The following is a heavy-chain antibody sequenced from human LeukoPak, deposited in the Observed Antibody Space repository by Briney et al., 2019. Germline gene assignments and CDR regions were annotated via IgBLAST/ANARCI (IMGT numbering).Heavy chain of an antibody. CDR1: GFTSSSYG. J-gene: IGHJ4*02. CDR2: ISYDGSNK. Sequence: GRSLRLSCAASGFTSSSYGMHWVRQAPGKGLEWVAVISYDGSNKYYADSVKGRFTISRDNSKNTLYLQMNSLRAEDTAVYYCAKDIAGAFLEWTFDYWGQGTLVTVSS. V-gene: IGHV3-30*18. CDR3: AKDIAGAFLEWTFDY. D-gene: IGHD3-3*01.